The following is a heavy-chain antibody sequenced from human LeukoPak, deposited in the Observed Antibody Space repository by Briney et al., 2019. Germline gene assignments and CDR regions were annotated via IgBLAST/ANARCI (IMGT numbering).Heavy chain of an antibody. CDR2: IKSKTDGGIT. V-gene: IGHV3-15*01. Sequence: GGSLRLSCAASGFTFSNYWMTWVRQAPGKGLEWVGRIKSKTDGGITDYAAPVKGRFTISRDDSKNTLYLQMNSLKTEDTAVYYCTTFSMIVVVITDWGQGTLVTVSS. CDR3: TTFSMIVVVITD. J-gene: IGHJ4*02. D-gene: IGHD3-22*01. CDR1: GFTFSNYW.